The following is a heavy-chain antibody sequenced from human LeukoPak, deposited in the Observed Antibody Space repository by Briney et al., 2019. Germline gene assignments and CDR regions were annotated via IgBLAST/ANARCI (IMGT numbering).Heavy chain of an antibody. V-gene: IGHV4-59*01. J-gene: IGHJ4*02. CDR2: IYYSGST. Sequence: PSETLSLTCTVSGGSISSYYWSWIRQPPGKGLEWLGYIYYSGSTNYNPSLRSRVTISIDTSKNQFSLKLSSVTAADTAVYYCARDRHEFDYWGQGTLVTVSS. CDR3: ARDRHEFDY. CDR1: GGSISSYY.